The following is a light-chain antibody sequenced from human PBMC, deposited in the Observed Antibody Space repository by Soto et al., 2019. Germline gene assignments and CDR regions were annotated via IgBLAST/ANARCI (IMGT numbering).Light chain of an antibody. CDR1: SSNIGDNY. Sequence: QSVLTQPPSVSAAPGQKVTISCSGSSSNIGDNYVSWYQQLPGTAPKLLIYDNHIRPSGIPGRFSGSKSGTSATRGITGLQTGDEADYYCGTWDSSLSAVVFGGGTKLTVL. CDR2: DNH. V-gene: IGLV1-51*01. J-gene: IGLJ2*01. CDR3: GTWDSSLSAVV.